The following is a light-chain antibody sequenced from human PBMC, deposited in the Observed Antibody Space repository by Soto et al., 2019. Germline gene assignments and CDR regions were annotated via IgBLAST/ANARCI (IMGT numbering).Light chain of an antibody. Sequence: QSALTQPPSVSGSPGQSVTISCTGTSSDVGSNNRVSWYQQPPGTAPKLMIYEVSNRPSGVPDRFSGSKSGNTASLTISGLQAEDEADYYCSSYTSSSTFYVFGTGTKVTVL. CDR3: SSYTSSSTFYV. J-gene: IGLJ1*01. V-gene: IGLV2-18*02. CDR1: SSDVGSNNR. CDR2: EVS.